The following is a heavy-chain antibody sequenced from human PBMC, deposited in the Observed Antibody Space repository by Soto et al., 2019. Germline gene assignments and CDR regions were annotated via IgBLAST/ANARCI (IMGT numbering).Heavy chain of an antibody. D-gene: IGHD3-9*01. CDR3: AKELYDILTGHYGMDV. Sequence: GGSLRLSCAASGFTFSSYGMHWVRQAPGKGLEWVAVISYDGSNKYYADSVKGRFTISRGNSKNTLYLQMNSLRAEDTAVYYCAKELYDILTGHYGMDVWGQGTTVTVSS. CDR2: ISYDGSNK. J-gene: IGHJ6*02. CDR1: GFTFSSYG. V-gene: IGHV3-30*18.